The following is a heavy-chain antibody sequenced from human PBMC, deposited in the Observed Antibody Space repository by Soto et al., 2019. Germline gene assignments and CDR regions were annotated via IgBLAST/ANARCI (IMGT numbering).Heavy chain of an antibody. D-gene: IGHD2-21*02. CDR1: GGSISSSSYF. CDR3: ARHPSDFWFDP. CDR2: IYYSGST. Sequence: PSETLSLTCTVSGGSISSSSYFWGWIRQPPGKGLEWIGSIYYSGSTYYNPSLKSRVTVSVDTSKNQFSLKLSSVTAADTAVYYCARHPSDFWFDPPGQPTLVTVSS. J-gene: IGHJ5*02. V-gene: IGHV4-39*01.